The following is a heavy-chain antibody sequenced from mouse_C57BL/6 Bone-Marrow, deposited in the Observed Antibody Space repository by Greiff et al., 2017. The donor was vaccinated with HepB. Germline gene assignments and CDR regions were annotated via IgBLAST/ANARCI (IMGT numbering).Heavy chain of an antibody. Sequence: EVQLQQSGPVLVKPGASVKMSCKASGYTFTDYYMNWVKQSHGKSLEWIGVINPYNGCTSYNQKFKGKATLTVDKSSSTAYMELNSLTSEDSAVYYCARRDYYGSSYWYFDVWGTGTTVTVSS. J-gene: IGHJ1*03. CDR1: GYTFTDYY. CDR2: INPYNGCT. V-gene: IGHV1-19*01. D-gene: IGHD1-1*01. CDR3: ARRDYYGSSYWYFDV.